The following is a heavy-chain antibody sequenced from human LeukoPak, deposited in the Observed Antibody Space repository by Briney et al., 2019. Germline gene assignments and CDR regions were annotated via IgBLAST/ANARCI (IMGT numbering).Heavy chain of an antibody. Sequence: PSETLSLTCAVYGGSFSGYYWSWIRQPPGKGLEWIGYIYYSGSTNYNPSLKSRVTISVDTSKNQFSLRLRSVTAADTAMYYCARGTLYRGWSYYLDFWGQGSQVTVSS. D-gene: IGHD6-19*01. V-gene: IGHV4-59*12. CDR2: IYYSGST. CDR3: ARGTLYRGWSYYLDF. J-gene: IGHJ4*02. CDR1: GGSFSGYY.